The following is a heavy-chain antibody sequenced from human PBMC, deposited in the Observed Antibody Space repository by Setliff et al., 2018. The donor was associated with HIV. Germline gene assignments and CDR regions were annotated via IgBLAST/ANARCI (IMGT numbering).Heavy chain of an antibody. V-gene: IGHV1-3*01. CDR2: INAGNGNT. J-gene: IGHJ5*02. CDR1: GYTFSSHS. CDR3: ARDGCDGNRCYLYNWFDP. Sequence: AASVKVSCKASGYTFSSHSIHWVRQAPGQGLEWMGWINAGNGNTKYSQKFQRRSTITRDTSASTVFMDLSSLTSEDTAVYYCARDGCDGNRCYLYNWFDPWGQGTLVTVSS. D-gene: IGHD2-15*01.